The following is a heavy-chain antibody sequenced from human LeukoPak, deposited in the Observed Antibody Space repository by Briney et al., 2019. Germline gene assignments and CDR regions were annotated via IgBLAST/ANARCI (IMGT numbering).Heavy chain of an antibody. D-gene: IGHD3-10*01. Sequence: GGSLRLSCAASGFTFYDYAMHWVRQAPGKGLEWVSGISWNSGSIGYADSVKGRFTISRDNAKNSLYLQMNSLRAEDTALYYCAKDMVWFGELLSDQPSVLDVWGQGTTVTVSS. CDR2: ISWNSGSI. J-gene: IGHJ6*02. CDR1: GFTFYDYA. V-gene: IGHV3-9*01. CDR3: AKDMVWFGELLSDQPSVLDV.